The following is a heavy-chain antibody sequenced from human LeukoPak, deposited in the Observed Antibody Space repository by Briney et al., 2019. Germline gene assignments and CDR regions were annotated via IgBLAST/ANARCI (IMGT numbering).Heavy chain of an antibody. V-gene: IGHV4-30-4*08. Sequence: PSQTLSLTCTVSGGSIISGDYYWSWIRQPPGKGLEWVGYIYYSGSTHYHPTLKSRVTISVDTSKTPFSLKLNSVTAADTAVYYCASSWAITMVRGVLLTNWGQGTLVTVSS. CDR3: ASSWAITMVRGVLLTN. CDR2: IYYSGST. D-gene: IGHD3-10*01. CDR1: GGSIISGDYY. J-gene: IGHJ4*02.